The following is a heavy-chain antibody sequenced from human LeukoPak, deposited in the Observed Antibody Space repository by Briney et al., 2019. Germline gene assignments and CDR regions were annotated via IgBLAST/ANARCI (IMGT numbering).Heavy chain of an antibody. J-gene: IGHJ4*02. CDR1: GFTLSSYG. CDR2: IRYDGSNK. V-gene: IGHV3-30*02. Sequence: PGGSLRLSCAASGFTLSSYGMHWVRQAPGEGLEWVAFIRYDGSNKYYADSVKGRFTISRDNSKNTLYLQMNSLRAEDTAVYYCAKEVLDTWIQLSPPGHWGQGTLVTVSS. CDR3: AKEVLDTWIQLSPPGH. D-gene: IGHD5-18*01.